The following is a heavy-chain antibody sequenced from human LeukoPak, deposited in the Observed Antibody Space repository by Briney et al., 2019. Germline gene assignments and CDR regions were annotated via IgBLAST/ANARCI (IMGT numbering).Heavy chain of an antibody. D-gene: IGHD3-22*01. V-gene: IGHV1-69*04. CDR3: ARDPHYYDSSGYSPIDY. Sequence: SVKVSCKASGGTFSSYAISWVRQAPGQGLEWMGRIIPILGIANYAQKFQGRVTITAGKSTSTAYMELSSLRSEDTAVYHCARDPHYYDSSGYSPIDYWGQGTLVTVSS. CDR1: GGTFSSYA. J-gene: IGHJ4*02. CDR2: IIPILGIA.